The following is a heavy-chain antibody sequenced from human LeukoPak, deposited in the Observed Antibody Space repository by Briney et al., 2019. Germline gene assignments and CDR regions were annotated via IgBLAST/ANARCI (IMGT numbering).Heavy chain of an antibody. V-gene: IGHV4-39*01. J-gene: IGHJ4*02. D-gene: IGHD6-19*01. CDR2: IYYSGST. CDR1: GGSISSSSYY. CDR3: ARLAYSSGWPFDY. Sequence: SETQSLTCTVSGGSISSSSYYWGWIRQPPGKGLEWIGSIYYSGSTYYNPSLKSRVTISVDTSKNQFSLKLSSVTAADTAVYYCARLAYSSGWPFDYWGQGTLVTVSS.